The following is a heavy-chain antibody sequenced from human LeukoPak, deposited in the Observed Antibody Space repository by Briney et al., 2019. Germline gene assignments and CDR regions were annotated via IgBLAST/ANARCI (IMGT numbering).Heavy chain of an antibody. D-gene: IGHD3-9*01. Sequence: RASVKVSCKASGYTFTSYDINWVRQATGQGLEWMGWMNPNSGNTGYAQKSQGRVTMTRNTSISTAYMELSSLRSEDTAVYYCAREGGYFDWLLYDYYYYMDVWGKGTTVTISS. V-gene: IGHV1-8*01. CDR1: GYTFTSYD. CDR2: MNPNSGNT. J-gene: IGHJ6*03. CDR3: AREGGYFDWLLYDYYYYMDV.